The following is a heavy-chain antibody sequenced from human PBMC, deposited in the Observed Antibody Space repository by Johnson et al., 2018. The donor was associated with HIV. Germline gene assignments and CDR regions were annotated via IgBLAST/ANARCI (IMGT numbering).Heavy chain of an antibody. CDR2: TRNKANSYTT. V-gene: IGHV3-72*01. J-gene: IGHJ3*02. D-gene: IGHD3-22*01. CDR3: TTTGTWYYDSSGYSTSDAFDI. Sequence: VQLVESGGGVVQPGRSLKLSCAASGFTFSSYAMHWVRQAPGKGLEWVGRTRNKANSYTTDYAASVKGRFTISRDDSKNSLYLQMNSLKTEDTAVYYCTTTGTWYYDSSGYSTSDAFDIWGQGTMVTVSS. CDR1: GFTFSSYA.